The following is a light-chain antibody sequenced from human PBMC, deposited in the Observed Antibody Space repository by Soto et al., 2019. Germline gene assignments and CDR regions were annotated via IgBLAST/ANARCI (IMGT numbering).Light chain of an antibody. CDR3: QHYNSYSEA. Sequence: EIVITQAPATLSVYPGERATLSCRASQSVSSNLAWYQQKPGQAPRLLIYGASTRAADAPVRFSGSGYGRQFTLTISSLQPDDFATYYCQHYNSYSEAFGQGTKVDI. CDR1: QSVSSN. J-gene: IGKJ1*01. CDR2: GAS. V-gene: IGKV3-15*01.